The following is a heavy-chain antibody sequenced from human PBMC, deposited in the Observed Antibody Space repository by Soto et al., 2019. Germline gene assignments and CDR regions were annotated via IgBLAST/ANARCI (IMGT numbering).Heavy chain of an antibody. CDR1: GFTFSSYG. CDR3: AKHSSPGDYYYYYMDV. J-gene: IGHJ6*03. CDR2: ISYDGSNK. V-gene: IGHV3-30*18. Sequence: QVQLVESGGGVVQPGRSLRLSCAASGFTFSSYGMHWVRQAPGKGLEWVAVISYDGSNKYYADSVKGRFTISRDNSKNTVYLQMNSMRAEDTAVYYCAKHSSPGDYYYYYMDVWGKGTTVTVSS. D-gene: IGHD6-13*01.